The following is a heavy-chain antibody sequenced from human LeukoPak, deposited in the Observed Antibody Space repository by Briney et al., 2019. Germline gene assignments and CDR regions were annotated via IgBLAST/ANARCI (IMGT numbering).Heavy chain of an antibody. CDR3: ARGISMVRGVIPSYNWFDP. CDR1: GFTFSSYA. D-gene: IGHD3-10*01. CDR2: ISYDGSYK. J-gene: IGHJ5*02. V-gene: IGHV3-30-3*01. Sequence: GGSLRLSCAASGFTFSSYAMHWVRQAPGKGLEWVAVISYDGSYKYHADSVKGRFTTSRDNSRNTLYLQMNSLRAEDTAVYYCARGISMVRGVIPSYNWFDPWGQGTLVTVSS.